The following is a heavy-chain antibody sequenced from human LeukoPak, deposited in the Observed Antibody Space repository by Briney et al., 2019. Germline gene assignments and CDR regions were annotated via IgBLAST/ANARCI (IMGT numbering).Heavy chain of an antibody. Sequence: SVKVSCKASGGTFSSYVISWVRRAPGQGLEWMGGIIPIFGITNYAQKFQGRVTITTDESTSTAYMELSSLRSEDTAVYYCASTTVTTPSGYSYYYMDVWGKGTTVTVSS. V-gene: IGHV1-69*05. CDR1: GGTFSSYV. J-gene: IGHJ6*03. CDR2: IIPIFGIT. CDR3: ASTTVTTPSGYSYYYMDV. D-gene: IGHD4-17*01.